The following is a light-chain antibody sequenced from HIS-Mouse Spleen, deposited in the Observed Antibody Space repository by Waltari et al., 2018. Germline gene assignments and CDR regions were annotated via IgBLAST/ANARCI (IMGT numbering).Light chain of an antibody. CDR2: EVR. CDR3: SSYTSSSTNWV. V-gene: IGLV2-14*01. CDR1: SSDVGGYNY. J-gene: IGLJ3*02. Sequence: QSALTQPASVSGSPGQSITISCTGTSSDVGGYNYVSWYQQHPGKAPKLMLYEVRNRPSGVSNRFSGYKSGNTASLTISGLQAEDEADYYCSSYTSSSTNWVFGGGTKLTVL.